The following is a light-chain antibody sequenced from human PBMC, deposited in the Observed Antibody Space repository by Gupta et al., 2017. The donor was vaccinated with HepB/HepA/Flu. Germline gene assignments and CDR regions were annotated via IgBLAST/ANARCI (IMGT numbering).Light chain of an antibody. CDR2: SAS. CDR3: QKYNSAPLT. Sequence: DIQMTQSPSSLSASVGDRVTITCRASHDIATYLAWYQQQSGKVPRLLVYSASTLQSGVPSRFSGSGSGTXFTLSIXSLQPEDVATYYCQKYNSAPLTFGXGTKVEIK. CDR1: HDIATY. J-gene: IGKJ4*01. V-gene: IGKV1-27*01.